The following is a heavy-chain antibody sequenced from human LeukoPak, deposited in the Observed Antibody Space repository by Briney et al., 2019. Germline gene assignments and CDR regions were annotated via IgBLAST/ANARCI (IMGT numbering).Heavy chain of an antibody. CDR2: ISSNNNYI. Sequence: GGSLRLSCAASGFTFRSYRMNWVRQAPGKGLEWVSYISSNNNYIYYADSVKGRFTISRDNAKNSLYLQMNSVRVEDTAVYYCARDLSNYYDSSGFDYWGQGTLVTVSS. D-gene: IGHD3-22*01. CDR3: ARDLSNYYDSSGFDY. J-gene: IGHJ4*02. CDR1: GFTFRSYR. V-gene: IGHV3-21*01.